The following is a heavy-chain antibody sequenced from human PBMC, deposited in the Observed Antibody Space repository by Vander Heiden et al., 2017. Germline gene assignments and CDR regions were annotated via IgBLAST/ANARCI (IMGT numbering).Heavy chain of an antibody. Sequence: EVQLVDSGGGLVQPGGSLRLSCAASGCTFSSYSMNWVRQAPGKGLEWFSYISSSSSTIYDADSVKGRFTISRDNAKTSLYMQMNRMRDEDTAVYYDASDAQWSDFDYWGQGTMVTVYS. CDR2: ISSSSSTI. D-gene: IGHD3-3*01. CDR1: GCTFSSYS. J-gene: IGHJ4*02. V-gene: IGHV3-48*02. CDR3: ASDAQWSDFDY.